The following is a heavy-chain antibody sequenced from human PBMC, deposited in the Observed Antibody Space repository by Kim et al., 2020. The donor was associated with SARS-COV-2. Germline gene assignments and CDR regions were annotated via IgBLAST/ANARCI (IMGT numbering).Heavy chain of an antibody. V-gene: IGHV4-59*08. CDR3: ARQDPDYGDSTFDY. D-gene: IGHD4-17*01. J-gene: IGHJ4*02. Sequence: SETLSLTCSVSGDYITTYYWSWIRQSPGKGLEWIGYISYSGSTYYNPSLKSRVTISADTSNNHFSLRLSSVTAADTAVYYCARQDPDYGDSTFDYWGQGTLVTVSS. CDR1: GDYITTYY. CDR2: ISYSGST.